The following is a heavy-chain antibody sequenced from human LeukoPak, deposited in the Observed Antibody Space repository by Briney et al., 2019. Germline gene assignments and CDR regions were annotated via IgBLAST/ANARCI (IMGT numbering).Heavy chain of an antibody. CDR3: ASEGNYYGSGTPGD. Sequence: ASVKVSCKASGGTFSSYAISWVRQAPGQGLEWMGRIIPILGIANYAQKFQGRVTITADKSTSTAYMELSSLRSDDTAVYYCASEGNYYGSGTPGDWGQGTLVTFSS. V-gene: IGHV1-69*04. D-gene: IGHD3-10*01. CDR1: GGTFSSYA. CDR2: IIPILGIA. J-gene: IGHJ4*02.